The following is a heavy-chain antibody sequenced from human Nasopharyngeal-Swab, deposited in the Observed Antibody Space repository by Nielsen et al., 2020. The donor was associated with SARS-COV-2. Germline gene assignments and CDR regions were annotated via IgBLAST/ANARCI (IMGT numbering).Heavy chain of an antibody. V-gene: IGHV4-61*02. CDR2: IYTSGST. J-gene: IGHJ5*02. CDR3: ARIELRYFDGVVSNGWFDP. Sequence: SETLSLTCTVSGGSISSGNYYWSWIRQPAGKGLEWIGRIYTSGSTNYNPSLKSRVTISVDTSKNQFSLRLSSLTAADTAVYYCARIELRYFDGVVSNGWFDPWGQGTLVTVSS. CDR1: GGSISSGNYY. D-gene: IGHD3-9*01.